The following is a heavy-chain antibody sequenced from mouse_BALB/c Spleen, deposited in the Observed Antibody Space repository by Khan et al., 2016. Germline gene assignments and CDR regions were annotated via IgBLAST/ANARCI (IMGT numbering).Heavy chain of an antibody. V-gene: IGHV10-1*02. CDR3: VLRYFDV. Sequence: EVQLVESGGGLVQPKGSLKLSCAASGFTFNTYAMNWVRQAPGKGLEWVARIRSKSNNYATYYADSVKDRFTISRDYSQSMLYLQMNNLKTEDTAMYDCVLRYFDVWGAGTTVTVSS. D-gene: IGHD1-1*01. CDR2: IRSKSNNYAT. J-gene: IGHJ1*01. CDR1: GFTFNTYA.